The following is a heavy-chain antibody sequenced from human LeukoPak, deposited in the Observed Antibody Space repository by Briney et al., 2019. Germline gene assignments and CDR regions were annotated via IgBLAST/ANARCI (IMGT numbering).Heavy chain of an antibody. Sequence: ASVKVSCKASGYTFTGYYMHWVRQAPGQGLEWMGWINPNSGGTNYAQKFQGRVTMTRDTSISTAYMELSRLRSDDTAVYYCARVHYCSSTSCYAFDIWGQGTMVTVSS. CDR2: INPNSGGT. J-gene: IGHJ3*02. V-gene: IGHV1-2*02. CDR1: GYTFTGYY. D-gene: IGHD2-2*01. CDR3: ARVHYCSSTSCYAFDI.